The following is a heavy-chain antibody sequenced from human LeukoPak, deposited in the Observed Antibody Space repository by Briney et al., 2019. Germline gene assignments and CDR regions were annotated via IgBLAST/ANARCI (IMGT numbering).Heavy chain of an antibody. J-gene: IGHJ6*03. CDR1: GGSISSYY. D-gene: IGHD2-2*01. V-gene: IGHV4-59*01. Sequence: SETLSLTCTVSGGSISSYYRSWIRQPPGKGLEWIGYIYYSGSTNYNPSLKSRVTISVDTSKNQFSLKLSSVTAADTAVYYCARGWYYSSTSCYPCYMDVWGKGTTVTVSS. CDR2: IYYSGST. CDR3: ARGWYYSSTSCYPCYMDV.